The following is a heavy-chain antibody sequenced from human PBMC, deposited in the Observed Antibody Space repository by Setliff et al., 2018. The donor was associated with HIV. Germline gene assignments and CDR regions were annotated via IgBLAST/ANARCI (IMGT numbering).Heavy chain of an antibody. CDR1: GFTFSSYV. CDR3: SRIGTLVDNPWDFFDY. CDR2: IKQDGTET. D-gene: IGHD2-15*01. V-gene: IGHV3-7*01. Sequence: GGSLRLSCKASGFTFSSYVMSWVRQSPGKGLEWVANIKQDGTETYYVDSVTGRFTISRDNAKNSLYLQMNSLRAEDTAVYHCSRIGTLVDNPWDFFDYWGQGTPVTV. J-gene: IGHJ4*02.